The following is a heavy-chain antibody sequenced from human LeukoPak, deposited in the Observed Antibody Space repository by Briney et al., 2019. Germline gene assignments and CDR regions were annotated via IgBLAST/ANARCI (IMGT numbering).Heavy chain of an antibody. CDR2: INHSGST. V-gene: IGHV4-34*01. Sequence: SETLSLTCAVYGGSFSGYYWSWIRQPPGKGLEWIGEINHSGSTNYNPSLKSRVTISVDTSKNQFSLKLSSVTAAGTAVYYCARGGRWLQLMFDYWGQGTLVTVSS. CDR3: ARGGRWLQLMFDY. CDR1: GGSFSGYY. J-gene: IGHJ4*02. D-gene: IGHD5-24*01.